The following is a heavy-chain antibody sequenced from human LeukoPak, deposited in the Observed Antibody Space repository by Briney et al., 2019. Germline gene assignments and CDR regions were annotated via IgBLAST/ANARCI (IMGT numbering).Heavy chain of an antibody. V-gene: IGHV3-15*07. Sequence: PGGSLRLSCAASGFTFSSYSMNWVRQAPGKGLEWVGRIKSKTDGGTTDYAAPVKGRFTISRDDSKNTLYLQMNSLKTEDTAVYYCTTGVTYYDILAYFDYWGQGTLVTVSS. CDR3: TTGVTYYDILAYFDY. D-gene: IGHD3-9*01. J-gene: IGHJ4*02. CDR1: GFTFSSYS. CDR2: IKSKTDGGTT.